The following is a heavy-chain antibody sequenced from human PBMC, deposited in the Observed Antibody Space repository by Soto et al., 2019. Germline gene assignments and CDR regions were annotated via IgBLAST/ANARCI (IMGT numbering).Heavy chain of an antibody. Sequence: GGSLRLSCAASGFTFSSYSMNWVRQAPGKGLEWVSYISSSSSTIYYADSVKGRFTISRDNAKNSLYLQMNSLRAEDTAVYYCASTFWSGYYIFDYWGQGTLVTVSS. CDR1: GFTFSSYS. V-gene: IGHV3-48*01. CDR3: ASTFWSGYYIFDY. D-gene: IGHD3-3*01. CDR2: ISSSSSTI. J-gene: IGHJ4*02.